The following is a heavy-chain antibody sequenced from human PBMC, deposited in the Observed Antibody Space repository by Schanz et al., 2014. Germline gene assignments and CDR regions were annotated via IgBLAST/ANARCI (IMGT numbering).Heavy chain of an antibody. Sequence: QVQLVQSGAEVKKPGASVKVSCKASGYTFTSYSIHWVRQAPGQGLEWMGWINVGNGNMKYSQKFQGRVTITRDTAASTAYMELTSLRSEDTAVYFCARDLTVDTGSVVHYYYYGLDVWGHGTTVTVSS. CDR2: INVGNGNM. J-gene: IGHJ6*02. CDR1: GYTFTSYS. CDR3: ARDLTVDTGSVVHYYYYGLDV. V-gene: IGHV1-3*01. D-gene: IGHD5-12*01.